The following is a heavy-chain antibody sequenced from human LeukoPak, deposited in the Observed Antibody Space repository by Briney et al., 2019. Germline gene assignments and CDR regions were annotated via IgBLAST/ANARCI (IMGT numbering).Heavy chain of an antibody. CDR3: AKGPYNWNYVEYYFDY. Sequence: GGSLRLSCAAYGFTFSSSSMNWVRQAPGKGLEWVSAISGSGGSTYYADSVKGRFTISRDNSKNTLYLQMNSLRAEDTAVYYCAKGPYNWNYVEYYFDYWGQGTLVTVSS. J-gene: IGHJ4*02. CDR2: ISGSGGST. CDR1: GFTFSSSS. V-gene: IGHV3-23*01. D-gene: IGHD1-7*01.